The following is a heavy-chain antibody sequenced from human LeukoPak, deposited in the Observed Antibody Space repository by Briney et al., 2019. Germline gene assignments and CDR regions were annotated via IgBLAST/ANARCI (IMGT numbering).Heavy chain of an antibody. CDR1: GFTFSSYC. J-gene: IGHJ4*02. CDR2: IKQDGSEK. V-gene: IGHV3-7*03. CDR3: ARVRPLRDY. Sequence: GGSLRLSCAASGFTFSSYCTSWVRQAPGKGLEWVANIKQDGSEKYYVDSVKGRFTISRDNAKNSLYLQMNSLRAEDTAVYYCARVRPLRDYWGQGTLVTVSS.